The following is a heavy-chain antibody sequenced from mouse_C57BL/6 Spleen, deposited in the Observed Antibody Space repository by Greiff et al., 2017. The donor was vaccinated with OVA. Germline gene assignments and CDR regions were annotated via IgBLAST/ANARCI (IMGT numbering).Heavy chain of an antibody. D-gene: IGHD1-1*01. Sequence: VQLQQPGAELVKPGASVKLSCKASGYTFTSYWMQWVKQRPGQGLEWIGEIDPSDSYTNYNQKFKGKATLTVDTSSSTAYMQLSSLTSEDSAVYYCARLVYYGSSKYFDVWGTGTTVTVSS. CDR1: GYTFTSYW. J-gene: IGHJ1*03. CDR3: ARLVYYGSSKYFDV. CDR2: IDPSDSYT. V-gene: IGHV1-50*01.